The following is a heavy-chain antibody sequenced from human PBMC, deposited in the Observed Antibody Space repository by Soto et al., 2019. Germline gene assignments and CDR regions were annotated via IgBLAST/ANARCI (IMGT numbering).Heavy chain of an antibody. V-gene: IGHV3-72*01. CDR1: GFTLSYHY. CDR2: SRDKPQGYST. CDR3: VRATYFSDSSGYTRCLDY. D-gene: IGHD3-22*01. J-gene: IGHJ4*02. Sequence: GGSLRLSCAGSGFTLSYHYIDWVRQAPGKGLEWVGRSRDKPQGYSTTYAASVKGRFTASRDESKNSAYLQMNSLKTEDTAVYYCVRATYFSDSSGYTRCLDYWGQGTLVTVSS.